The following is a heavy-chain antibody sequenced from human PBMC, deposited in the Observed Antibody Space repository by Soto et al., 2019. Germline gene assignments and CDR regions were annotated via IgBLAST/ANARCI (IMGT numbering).Heavy chain of an antibody. Sequence: PSVKVSCKASGGTFSSYAISWVRQPPGQGLEWMGGIIPIFGTANYAQKFQGRVTITADESTSTAYMELSSLRSEDTAVYYCARLVGATGPVWGQGTMVTVSS. CDR3: ARLVGATGPV. J-gene: IGHJ3*01. CDR2: IIPIFGTA. V-gene: IGHV1-69*13. CDR1: GGTFSSYA. D-gene: IGHD1-26*01.